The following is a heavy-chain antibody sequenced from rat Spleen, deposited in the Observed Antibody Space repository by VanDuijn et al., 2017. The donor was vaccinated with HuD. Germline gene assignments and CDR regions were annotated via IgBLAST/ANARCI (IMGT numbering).Heavy chain of an antibody. D-gene: IGHD4-3*01. V-gene: IGHV5-22*01. J-gene: IGHJ2*01. CDR1: GFTFSDYH. CDR3: ARGDSGLDY. Sequence: EVQLVESGGGLVKPGGSLKLSCAASGFTFSDYHMAWIRQAPKKGLEWVASIDYEGTSIHYGDSVRGRFTVFRNNVRSVLYLQMNSLRSEDTATYYCARGDSGLDYWGHGVMVTVSS. CDR2: IDYEGTSI.